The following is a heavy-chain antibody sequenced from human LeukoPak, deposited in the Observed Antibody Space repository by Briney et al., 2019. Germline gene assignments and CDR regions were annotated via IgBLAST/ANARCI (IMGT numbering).Heavy chain of an antibody. CDR2: ISGSGGST. D-gene: IGHD3-9*01. Sequence: GGSLRLSCAASGITFSSYVMSWVRQAPGKGLEWVSRISGSGGSTNYADSVKGRFTISRDNTKNTLYLQMNSLGAEDTAVYYCAKGHFDWFQFDYWGQGTLVTVSS. V-gene: IGHV3-23*01. J-gene: IGHJ4*02. CDR3: AKGHFDWFQFDY. CDR1: GITFSSYV.